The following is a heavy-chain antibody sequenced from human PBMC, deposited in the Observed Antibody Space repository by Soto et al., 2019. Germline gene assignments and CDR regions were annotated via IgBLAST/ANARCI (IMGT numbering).Heavy chain of an antibody. J-gene: IGHJ6*02. D-gene: IGHD3-3*01. CDR3: ARDHYDFWSGYPAPYYYYGMDV. V-gene: IGHV4-59*12. Sequence: SETLSLTCTVSGGSISSYYWIWIRQPPGKGLEWIGYIYYSGSTYYNPSLKSRVTISVDTSKNQFSLKLSSVTAADTAVYYCARDHYDFWSGYPAPYYYYGMDVWGQGTTVTVSS. CDR1: GGSISSYY. CDR2: IYYSGST.